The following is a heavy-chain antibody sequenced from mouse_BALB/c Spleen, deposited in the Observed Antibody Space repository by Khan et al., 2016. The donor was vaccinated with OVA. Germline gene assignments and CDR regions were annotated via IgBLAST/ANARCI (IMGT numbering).Heavy chain of an antibody. CDR2: IKYSGST. J-gene: IGHJ2*01. CDR1: GYSITSDYA. CDR3: ARSWTSSTVVVTDFDF. V-gene: IGHV3-2*02. D-gene: IGHD1-1*01. Sequence: EVQLQESGPGLVKPSQSLSLTCTVTGYSITSDYAWNWIRQFPGNKLEWMGYIKYSGSTSYNPSLNSRISISRDTSKNQFFLQLNSVTTEDTATXYGARSWTSSTVVVTDFDFWGQGTTLTVSS.